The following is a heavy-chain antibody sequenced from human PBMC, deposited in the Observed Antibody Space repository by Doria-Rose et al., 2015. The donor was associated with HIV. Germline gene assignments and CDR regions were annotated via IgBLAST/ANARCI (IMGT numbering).Heavy chain of an antibody. V-gene: IGHV3-21*01. D-gene: IGHD3-10*01. Sequence: VQLVESGGGLVRPGGSLRLSCATSGFTFSSHRINWVRQAPGKRLEWVSSISSTSADIVYADSVRGRFTISRDNDRNSLYIQMDSLRAEDTAIYYSATGVTLDYWGQGTLVTVSS. CDR2: ISSTSADI. CDR1: GFTFSSHR. CDR3: ATGVTLDY. J-gene: IGHJ4*02.